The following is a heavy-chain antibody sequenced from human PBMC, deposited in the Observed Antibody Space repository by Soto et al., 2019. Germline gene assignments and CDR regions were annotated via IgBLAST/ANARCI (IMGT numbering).Heavy chain of an antibody. D-gene: IGHD3-16*01. CDR2: IIPIFATA. V-gene: IGHV1-69*12. CDR1: GGTFSSYA. CDR3: AQCLLGVNYYYGMDV. Sequence: QVQLVQSGAEVKKPGSSVKVSCKASGGTFSSYAINWVRQAPEQGLEWMGGIIPIFATADYAQKFQGRVTITADESTSTAYMELSSLRSEDTAVYYCAQCLLGVNYYYGMDVWGQGTTVTVSS. J-gene: IGHJ6*02.